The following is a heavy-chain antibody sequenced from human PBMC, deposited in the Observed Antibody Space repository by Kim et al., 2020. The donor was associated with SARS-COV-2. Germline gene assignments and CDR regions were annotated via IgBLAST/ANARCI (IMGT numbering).Heavy chain of an antibody. CDR2: IWYDGSNK. Sequence: GGSLRLSCAVSGFTFSSYGMHWVRQAPGKGLEWVAVIWYDGSNKYYADSVKGRFTIPRDNSKNTLYLQMNSLRAEDTAVYYCARVGSGSYYGAYWGHGTLVTVSS. V-gene: IGHV3-33*01. CDR1: GFTFSSYG. D-gene: IGHD1-26*01. J-gene: IGHJ4*01. CDR3: ARVGSGSYYGAY.